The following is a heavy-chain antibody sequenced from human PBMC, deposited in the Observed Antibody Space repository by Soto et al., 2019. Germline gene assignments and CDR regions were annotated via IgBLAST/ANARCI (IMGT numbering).Heavy chain of an antibody. CDR2: IYYSGST. CDR3: ARSGVTMFRGGPYHYDRIAV. J-gene: IGHJ6*02. D-gene: IGHD3-10*01. CDR1: GGSISSGGYY. Sequence: SETLSLTCTVSGGSISSGGYYWSWIRQHPGKGLEWIGYIYYSGSTYYNPSLKSRVTISVYTSKNQFSLKLSSVTAADTAVYYCARSGVTMFRGGPYHYDRIAVWGQRTTVPVSS. V-gene: IGHV4-31*03.